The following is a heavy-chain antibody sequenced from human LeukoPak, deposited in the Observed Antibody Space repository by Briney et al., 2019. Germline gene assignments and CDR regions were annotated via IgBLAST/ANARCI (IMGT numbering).Heavy chain of an antibody. CDR2: INHSGST. V-gene: IGHV4-34*01. D-gene: IGHD6-13*01. Sequence: SETLSLTCAVYGGSFSGYYWSWIRQPPGKGLEWIGEINHSGSTNYNPSLKSRVPISVDTSKNQFSLKLSSVTAADTAVYYCARSYSSSWIDYRGQGTLVTVSS. J-gene: IGHJ4*02. CDR1: GGSFSGYY. CDR3: ARSYSSSWIDY.